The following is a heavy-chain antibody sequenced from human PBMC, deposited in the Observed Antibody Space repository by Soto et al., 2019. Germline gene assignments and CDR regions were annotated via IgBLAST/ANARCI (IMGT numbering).Heavy chain of an antibody. Sequence: EVQLLESGGGLVQPGGSLRLSCAASEFTFSSYAMSWVRQAPGKGLEWVSTISDRGGSTYYADSVRGRFTISRDNSNDTLDLQMDSLRAEDTAVYYCAKVIVDYGDSDVWGKGTTVTVSS. D-gene: IGHD4-17*01. CDR1: EFTFSSYA. J-gene: IGHJ6*04. V-gene: IGHV3-23*01. CDR2: ISDRGGST. CDR3: AKVIVDYGDSDV.